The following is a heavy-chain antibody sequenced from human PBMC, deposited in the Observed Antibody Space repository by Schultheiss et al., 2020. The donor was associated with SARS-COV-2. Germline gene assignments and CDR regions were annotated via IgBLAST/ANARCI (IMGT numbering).Heavy chain of an antibody. D-gene: IGHD6-13*01. CDR2: IYYSGST. CDR1: GGSISSGGYS. J-gene: IGHJ4*02. Sequence: SQTLSLTCTVSGGSISSGGYSWSWIRQPPGKGLEWIGYIYYSGSTYYNPSLKSRVTISEATSKTQVTLKLTSVTAADTAVYFCATPAAGAFTSSLDYWGQGTLVTVSS. CDR3: ATPAAGAFTSSLDY. V-gene: IGHV4-30-2*03.